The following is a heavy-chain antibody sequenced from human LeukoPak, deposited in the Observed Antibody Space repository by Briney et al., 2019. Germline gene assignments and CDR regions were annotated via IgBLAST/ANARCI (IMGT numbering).Heavy chain of an antibody. V-gene: IGHV4-34*01. Sequence: PSETLSLTCAVYGGSFSGYYWSWIRQPPGKGLEWIGEINHSGSTNYNPSLKSRVTISVDTSKNQFSLKLSSVTAADTAVYYCARGNTATNYYYYVDVWGKGTTVTVSS. CDR2: INHSGST. CDR1: GGSFSGYY. CDR3: ARGNTATNYYYYVDV. D-gene: IGHD5-18*01. J-gene: IGHJ6*03.